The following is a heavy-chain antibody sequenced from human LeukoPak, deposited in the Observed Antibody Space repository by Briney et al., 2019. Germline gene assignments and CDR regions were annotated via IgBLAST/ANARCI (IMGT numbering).Heavy chain of an antibody. Sequence: SETLSLTCTVSGGSISSGGYYWSWLRQHPGKGLEWIGYIYYSGSTYYNPSLKSRVTISVDTSKNQFSLKLSSVTAADTAVYYCARSGSYYDSSAYYYDYWGQGTLVTVSS. D-gene: IGHD3-22*01. CDR1: GGSISSGGYY. CDR3: ARSGSYYDSSAYYYDY. J-gene: IGHJ4*02. V-gene: IGHV4-31*03. CDR2: IYYSGST.